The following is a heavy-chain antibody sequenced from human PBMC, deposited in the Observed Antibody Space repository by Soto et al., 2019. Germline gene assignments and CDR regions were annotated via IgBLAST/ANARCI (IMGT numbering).Heavy chain of an antibody. D-gene: IGHD3-10*01. Sequence: SETLSLTCTVSGGSIRSSTYYWGWIRQPPGKGLEWIGSIYYSGSTYYNPSLKSRVTISVDTSKNQFSLKLSSVTAADTAVYYCARPVYYYGSGSYYSWFDPWGQGTLVTVSS. CDR3: ARPVYYYGSGSYYSWFDP. V-gene: IGHV4-39*01. CDR2: IYYSGST. CDR1: GGSIRSSTYY. J-gene: IGHJ5*02.